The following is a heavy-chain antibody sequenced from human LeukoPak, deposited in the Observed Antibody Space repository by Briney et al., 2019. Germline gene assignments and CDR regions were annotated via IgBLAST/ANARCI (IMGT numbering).Heavy chain of an antibody. Sequence: ASVKVSCKASGYTFTTYDINWVRQATGQGLEWMGWMNPNSGYTGYAQKFQGRVTITRDTSISTAYMELSSLRSEDTAVYYCARVAGSIDYWGQGTLVAVSS. D-gene: IGHD6-19*01. CDR1: GYTFTTYD. J-gene: IGHJ4*02. CDR3: ARVAGSIDY. V-gene: IGHV1-8*03. CDR2: MNPNSGYT.